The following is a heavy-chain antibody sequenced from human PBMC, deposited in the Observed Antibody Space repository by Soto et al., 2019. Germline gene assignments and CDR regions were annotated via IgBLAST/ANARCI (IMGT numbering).Heavy chain of an antibody. V-gene: IGHV3-15*07. J-gene: IGHJ3*02. CDR2: IKSKTDGGTT. Sequence: NPGGSLRLSCAASGFTFSNAWMNWVRQAPGKGLEWVGRIKSKTDGGTTDYAAPVKGRFTISRDDSKNTLYLQMNSLKTEDTAVYYCTTRYCSSTSCYYPDAFDIWGQGTMVTVSS. D-gene: IGHD2-2*01. CDR1: GFTFSNAW. CDR3: TTRYCSSTSCYYPDAFDI.